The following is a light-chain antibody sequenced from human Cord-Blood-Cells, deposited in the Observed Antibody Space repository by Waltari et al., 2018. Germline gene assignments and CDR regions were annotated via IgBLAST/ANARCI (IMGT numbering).Light chain of an antibody. CDR1: SSDGGGYND. CDR3: SSYTSSSTLV. CDR2: DVS. Sequence: QSALTQPASVSGSPGQSITLSCTDTSSDGGGYNDLSWYQQHPGKAPKLMIDDVSNRPSGVSNRFSGSKSGNTASLTISGLQAEDEADYYCSSYTSSSTLVFGTGTKVTVL. V-gene: IGLV2-14*01. J-gene: IGLJ1*01.